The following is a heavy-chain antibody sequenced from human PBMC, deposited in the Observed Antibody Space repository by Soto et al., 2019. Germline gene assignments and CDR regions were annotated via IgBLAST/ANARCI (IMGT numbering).Heavy chain of an antibody. CDR1: GFTFSSYG. CDR3: AKVLDANYDFWSGYSSLYYYGMDV. D-gene: IGHD3-3*01. CDR2: ISYDGSNK. Sequence: GGSLRLSCAASGFTFSSYGMHWVRQAPGKGLEWVAVISYDGSNKYYADSVKGRFTISRDNSKNTLYLQMNSLRAEDTAVYYCAKVLDANYDFWSGYSSLYYYGMDVWGQGTTVTVSS. J-gene: IGHJ6*02. V-gene: IGHV3-30*18.